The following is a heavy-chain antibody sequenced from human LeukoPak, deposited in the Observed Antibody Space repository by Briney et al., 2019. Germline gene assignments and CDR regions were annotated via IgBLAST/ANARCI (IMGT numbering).Heavy chain of an antibody. J-gene: IGHJ1*01. D-gene: IGHD1-26*01. V-gene: IGHV4-59*01. CDR2: IYYRGST. CDR3: ARGGTYFPH. Sequence: SETLSLTCTVSDDSISGYSWNWIRQPPGKGLEWIGYIYYRGSTDYSPSLTSRVTISLDTSKNQFSLKLTSVTAADTAVYYCARGGTYFPHWGQGTLVSVSS. CDR1: DDSISGYS.